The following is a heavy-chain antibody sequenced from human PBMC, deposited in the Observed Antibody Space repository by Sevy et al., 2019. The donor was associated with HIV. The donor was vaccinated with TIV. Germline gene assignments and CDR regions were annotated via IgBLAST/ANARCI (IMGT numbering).Heavy chain of an antibody. CDR2: ISPYNGNT. J-gene: IGHJ6*02. Sequence: ASVKVSCKASGYTFTSYGISWVRQAPGQGLEWMGWISPYNGNTNYAQKLQGRVTMTTDTSTSTALMELRSRSSDDTAVYYCARRGDYGDYYYYYGMDVWGQGTTVTVSS. CDR3: ARRGDYGDYYYYYGMDV. D-gene: IGHD4-17*01. CDR1: GYTFTSYG. V-gene: IGHV1-18*01.